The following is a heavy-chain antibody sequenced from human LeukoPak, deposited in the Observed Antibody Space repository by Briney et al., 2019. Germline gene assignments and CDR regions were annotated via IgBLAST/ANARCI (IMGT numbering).Heavy chain of an antibody. J-gene: IGHJ4*02. CDR1: GFTFSSYW. CDR2: IKQDGSEK. CDR3: ARDQRYCSSSSCPWEPFDY. Sequence: GGSLRLSCAASGFTFSSYWMSWIRQAPGKGLEWVANIKQDGSEKYYVDSVKGRFTISRDNAKNSLYLQMNSLRAEDTAVYYCARDQRYCSSSSCPWEPFDYWGQGTLVTVSS. V-gene: IGHV3-7*05. D-gene: IGHD2-2*01.